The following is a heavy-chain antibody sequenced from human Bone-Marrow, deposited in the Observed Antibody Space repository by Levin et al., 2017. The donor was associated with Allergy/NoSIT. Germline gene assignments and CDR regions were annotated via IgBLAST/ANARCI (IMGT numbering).Heavy chain of an antibody. V-gene: IGHV4-59*01. CDR1: GGSISSYY. D-gene: IGHD6-13*01. CDR3: ARVHSSSGYAIDY. J-gene: IGHJ4*02. CDR2: IYYSGST. Sequence: SETLSLTCTVSGGSISSYYWSWIRQPPGKGLEWIGYIYYSGSTNYNPSLKSRVTISVDTSKNQFSLKLSSVTAADTAVYYCARVHSSSGYAIDYWGQGTLVTVSS.